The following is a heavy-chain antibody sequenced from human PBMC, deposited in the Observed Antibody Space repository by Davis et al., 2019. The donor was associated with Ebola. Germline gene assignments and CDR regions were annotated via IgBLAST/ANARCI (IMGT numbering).Heavy chain of an antibody. CDR3: ASVYSNYLYYFDY. J-gene: IGHJ4*02. CDR1: GYTFTGYY. D-gene: IGHD4-11*01. V-gene: IGHV1-2*06. CDR2: INPNSGGT. Sequence: ASVKVSCKASGYTFTGYYMHWVRQAPGQGLEWMGRINPNSGGTNYAQKFQGRVTMTRDTSISTAYMELSRLRSDDTAVYYCASVYSNYLYYFDYWGQGTLVTVSS.